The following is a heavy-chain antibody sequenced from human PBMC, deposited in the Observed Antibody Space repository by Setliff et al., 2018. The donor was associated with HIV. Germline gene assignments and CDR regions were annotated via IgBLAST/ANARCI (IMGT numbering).Heavy chain of an antibody. CDR3: ASPASGGSSGQYHY. V-gene: IGHV4-34*01. Sequence: SETLSLTCAVYSGSFSGYYWSWIRQPPGKGLEWIGEINHSGSTNYNPSLKSRVTVSVDTSKNQFSLRLRSVTAADTAVYYCASPASGGSSGQYHYWGQGTLVTVSS. CDR2: INHSGST. D-gene: IGHD6-19*01. CDR1: SGSFSGYY. J-gene: IGHJ4*02.